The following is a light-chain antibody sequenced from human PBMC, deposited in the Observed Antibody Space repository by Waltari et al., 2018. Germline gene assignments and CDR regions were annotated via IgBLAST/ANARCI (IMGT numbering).Light chain of an antibody. CDR3: MQGIHLRT. Sequence: DIVMTQTPLSLSVTPGQPASISCKSSQSLLHSDGKTYLYWYLQKPGQSPQLLIYEVSSRVSGGPDRFSGSGSGTDLTLKISRVEAEDVGVYYCMQGIHLRTFGQGTKVEIK. V-gene: IGKV2-29*02. CDR2: EVS. CDR1: QSLLHSDGKTY. J-gene: IGKJ1*01.